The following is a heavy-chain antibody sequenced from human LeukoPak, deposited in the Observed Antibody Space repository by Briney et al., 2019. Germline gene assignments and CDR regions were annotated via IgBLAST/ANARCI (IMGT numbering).Heavy chain of an antibody. V-gene: IGHV2-70*11. CDR3: ARIYYDSSGYLDDY. CDR1: GFSLSTSGMC. Sequence: ESGPTLVNPTQTLTLTCTFSGFSLSTSGMCVSWIRQPPGKALEWLARIDWDDDKYYSTSLKTRLTISKDTSKNQVVLTMTNMDPVDTATYYCARIYYDSSGYLDDYWGQGTLVIVSS. J-gene: IGHJ4*02. D-gene: IGHD3-22*01. CDR2: IDWDDDK.